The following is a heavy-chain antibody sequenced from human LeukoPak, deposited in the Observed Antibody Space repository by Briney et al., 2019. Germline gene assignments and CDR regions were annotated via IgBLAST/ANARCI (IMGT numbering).Heavy chain of an antibody. J-gene: IGHJ4*02. CDR1: GYTFSYYW. V-gene: IGHV5-51*01. Sequence: GESLKISCRASGYTFSYYWIGWVRQMPGKGLEWMGIIYPGDSDTRYSPSFQGQVTISADKSISTAYLQWSSLKASDSAMYYCARPRSYGSGSSPFDYWGQGTLVTVSS. CDR2: IYPGDSDT. D-gene: IGHD3-10*01. CDR3: ARPRSYGSGSSPFDY.